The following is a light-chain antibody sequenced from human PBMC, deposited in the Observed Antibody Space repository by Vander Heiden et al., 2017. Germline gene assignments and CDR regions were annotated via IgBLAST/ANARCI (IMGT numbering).Light chain of an antibody. CDR3: NSRDSSGSHEV. V-gene: IGLV3-19*01. Sequence: SSELTQDPAVSVALGQTVRITCQGDSLRSYYASWYQQKPGQAPILVIYTKNNRPSGIPDRFSGSSSGNTASLTITGALAEDEADYYCNSRDSSGSHEVFGGGTKLTVL. J-gene: IGLJ2*01. CDR1: SLRSYY. CDR2: TKN.